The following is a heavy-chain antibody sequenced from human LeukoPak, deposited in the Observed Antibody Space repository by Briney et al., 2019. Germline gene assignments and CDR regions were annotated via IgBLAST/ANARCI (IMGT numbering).Heavy chain of an antibody. CDR3: AKDWDDYGDYLPLEY. CDR2: ISGGASDT. J-gene: IGHJ4*02. D-gene: IGHD4-17*01. CDR1: GFTFSRYA. Sequence: GGSLRLSCAGFGFTFSRYAMSWVRQAPGKGLEWVSAISGGASDTYYADSVKGRFTISRDNSKNTLYLQMNSLRAEDTAVYYCAKDWDDYGDYLPLEYWGQGTLVTVSS. V-gene: IGHV3-23*01.